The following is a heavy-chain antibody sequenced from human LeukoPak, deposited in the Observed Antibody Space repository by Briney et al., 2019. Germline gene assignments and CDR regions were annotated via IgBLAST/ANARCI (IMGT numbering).Heavy chain of an antibody. CDR1: GFTFSSYG. CDR2: ISSSSGFI. J-gene: IGHJ4*02. Sequence: GGSLRLSCAASGFTFSSYGMNWVRQAPREGLEWVSSISSSSGFIFYADSVKGRFTISRDNAKNSLYLQMNSLRAEDTAVYYCARSGGSGWYSDYWGQGTLVTVSS. CDR3: ARSGGSGWYSDY. D-gene: IGHD6-19*01. V-gene: IGHV3-21*01.